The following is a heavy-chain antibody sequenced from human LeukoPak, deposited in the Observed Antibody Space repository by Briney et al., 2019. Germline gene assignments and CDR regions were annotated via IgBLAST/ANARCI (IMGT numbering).Heavy chain of an antibody. CDR1: GFTFTNSW. CDR2: IKQDGSTK. D-gene: IGHD1-26*01. V-gene: IGHV3-7*01. CDR3: TRDTDGSLDY. Sequence: PGRSLRLSCAPSGFTFTNSWTACVRHAPGERLEWVANIKQDGSTKHYADSLKGRFTISRDNPKNSLYLQMNNLRADDTAVYYCTRDTDGSLDYWGQGILVTVAS. J-gene: IGHJ4*02.